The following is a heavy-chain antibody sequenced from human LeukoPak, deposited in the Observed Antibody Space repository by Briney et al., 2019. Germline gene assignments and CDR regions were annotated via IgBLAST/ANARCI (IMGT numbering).Heavy chain of an antibody. CDR3: AGRYCSGGSCYFEFDY. J-gene: IGHJ4*02. CDR1: GGSISSGDYY. CDR2: IYYSGST. V-gene: IGHV4-30-4*01. Sequence: PSETLSLTCTVSGGSISSGDYYWSWIRQPPGKGLEWIGYIYYSGSTYYNPSLKSRVTISVDTSKNQFSLKLSSVTAADTAVYYCAGRYCSGGSCYFEFDYWGQGTLVTVSS. D-gene: IGHD2-15*01.